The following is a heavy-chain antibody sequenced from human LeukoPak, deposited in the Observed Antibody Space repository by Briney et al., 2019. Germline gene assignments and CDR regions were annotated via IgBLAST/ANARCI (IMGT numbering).Heavy chain of an antibody. J-gene: IGHJ5*02. CDR2: IYSSGSA. CDR1: GSSINNNF. CDR3: ARNSAVATSRSWFDP. Sequence: SETLSLTCTVSGSSINNNFWTWIRQPPGKGLEWIGYIYSSGSANYNPSLKSRVIISGDTSKNQFSLKLTAVTAADTAVYYCARNSAVATSRSWFDPWGQGTLVTVSS. V-gene: IGHV4-59*08. D-gene: IGHD6-19*01.